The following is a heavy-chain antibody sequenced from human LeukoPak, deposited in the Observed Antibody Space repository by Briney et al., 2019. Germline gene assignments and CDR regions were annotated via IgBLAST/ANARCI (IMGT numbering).Heavy chain of an antibody. CDR1: GGSISSSSYY. V-gene: IGHV4-39*01. Sequence: SQTLSLTCTVSGGSISSSSYYWGWIRQPPGKGLEWIGSIYYSGSTYYNPSLKSRVTISVDTSKNQFSLKLSSVTAADTAVYYCARHSDDYGDYDPHSGYYFDYWGQGTLVTVSS. CDR2: IYYSGST. J-gene: IGHJ4*02. CDR3: ARHSDDYGDYDPHSGYYFDY. D-gene: IGHD4-17*01.